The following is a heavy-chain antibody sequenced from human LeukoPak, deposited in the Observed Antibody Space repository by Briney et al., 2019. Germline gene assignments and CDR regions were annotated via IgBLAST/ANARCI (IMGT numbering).Heavy chain of an antibody. Sequence: GGSLRLSCAASGFSFSNYEMNWVRQAPGKGLEWVSYISSSGSTIYYPDSVKGRFTIPRDNAKNSLYLQMNRLRAEDTAVYYCARDQGDYGDYWYFDLWGRGTLVTVSS. CDR1: GFSFSNYE. D-gene: IGHD4-17*01. V-gene: IGHV3-48*03. CDR2: ISSSGSTI. J-gene: IGHJ2*01. CDR3: ARDQGDYGDYWYFDL.